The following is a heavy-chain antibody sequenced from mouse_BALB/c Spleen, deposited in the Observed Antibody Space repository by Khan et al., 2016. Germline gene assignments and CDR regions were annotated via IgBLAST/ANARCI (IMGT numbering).Heavy chain of an antibody. J-gene: IGHJ4*01. Sequence: VQLQQSGPELVKPGASVKVSCKASGYAFTSYNIYWVKQSPGKSLEWIGYIDPYNGATSYNQKFKGKATLTVDRSSSTAYMHLNSLTSEDSAVYYCARSDDYDEYYAMDYWGQGTSVTVSS. V-gene: IGHV1S135*01. D-gene: IGHD2-4*01. CDR1: GYAFTSYN. CDR3: ARSDDYDEYYAMDY. CDR2: IDPYNGAT.